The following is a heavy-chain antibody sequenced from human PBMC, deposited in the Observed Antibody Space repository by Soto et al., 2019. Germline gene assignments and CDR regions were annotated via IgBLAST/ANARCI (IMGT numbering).Heavy chain of an antibody. V-gene: IGHV3-7*01. CDR3: VRGGSNYAY. D-gene: IGHD4-4*01. CDR2: IKTDESEK. CDR1: GFTFSDSW. Sequence: EVQLVESGGGLVQPGGSLRLSCTASGFTFSDSWMTWVRQAPGKGLEWVARIKTDESEKKYADSVKGRFSISRDNAKNSMYLQMDSLRGEDTAVYYCVRGGSNYAYWGQGTLVTVSS. J-gene: IGHJ4*02.